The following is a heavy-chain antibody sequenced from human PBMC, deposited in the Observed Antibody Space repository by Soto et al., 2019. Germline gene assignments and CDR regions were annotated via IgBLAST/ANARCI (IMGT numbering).Heavy chain of an antibody. V-gene: IGHV4-30-4*01. CDR3: ARAIVVTIGGMDV. J-gene: IGHJ6*02. D-gene: IGHD5-12*01. Sequence: NPSETLSLTCTVSGGSINSADYYWSWVRQPPGKGLEWIGYIYYSGSTFFNPSLKSRLTISKDTSRNQFSLRLNSVTAADTAVYYCARAIVVTIGGMDVWGQGTTVTVSS. CDR2: IYYSGST. CDR1: GGSINSADYY.